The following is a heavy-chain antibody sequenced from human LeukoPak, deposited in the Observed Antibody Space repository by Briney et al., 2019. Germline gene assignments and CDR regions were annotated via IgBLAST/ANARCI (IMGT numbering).Heavy chain of an antibody. Sequence: PVKVSCKASGGTFSSYAISWVRQAPGQGPEWMGGIIPIFGTANYAQKFQGRVTITTDESTSTAYMELSSLRSEDTAVYYCARETIGYYDSSGNSAFDIWGQGTMVTVSS. D-gene: IGHD3-22*01. CDR2: IIPIFGTA. CDR3: ARETIGYYDSSGNSAFDI. V-gene: IGHV1-69*05. CDR1: GGTFSSYA. J-gene: IGHJ3*02.